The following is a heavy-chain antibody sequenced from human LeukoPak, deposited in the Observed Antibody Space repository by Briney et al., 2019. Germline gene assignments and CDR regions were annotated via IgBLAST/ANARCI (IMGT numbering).Heavy chain of an antibody. V-gene: IGHV1-18*01. CDR2: ISAYNGNT. Sequence: ASVKVSCKASGYTFTSYGISWVRQAPGQGLEWMGWISAYNGNTNYARKLQGRVTMTTDTSTSTAYMELRSLRSDDTAVYYCATSPAIAARPGMDVWGQGTTVTVSS. CDR1: GYTFTSYG. J-gene: IGHJ6*02. CDR3: ATSPAIAARPGMDV. D-gene: IGHD6-6*01.